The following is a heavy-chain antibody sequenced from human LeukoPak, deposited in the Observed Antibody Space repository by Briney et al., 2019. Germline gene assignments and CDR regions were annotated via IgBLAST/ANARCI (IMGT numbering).Heavy chain of an antibody. D-gene: IGHD3-22*01. CDR3: ARDSLVVITPYYFDY. Sequence: PGGSLRLSCAASGFTFSSYAMSWVRQAPGKGLEWVSAISGSGGSTYYADSVKGRFTISRDNSKNTLYLQMNSLRAEDTAVYFCARDSLVVITPYYFDYWGQGTLVTVSS. V-gene: IGHV3-23*01. CDR1: GFTFSSYA. J-gene: IGHJ4*02. CDR2: ISGSGGST.